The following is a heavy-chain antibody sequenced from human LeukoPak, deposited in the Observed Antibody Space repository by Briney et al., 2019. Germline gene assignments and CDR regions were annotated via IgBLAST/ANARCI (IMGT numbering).Heavy chain of an antibody. CDR2: ISAYNGNT. CDR1: GYTFTSYG. D-gene: IGHD2-15*01. V-gene: IGHV1-18*01. J-gene: IGHJ6*03. Sequence: ASVKVSCKASGYTFTSYGISWVRQAPGQGLEWMGWISAYNGNTNYAQKPQGRVTMTTDTSTSTAYMELRSLRSDDTAVYYCARARTAATYRSYYYYYYMDVWGKGTTVTVSS. CDR3: ARARTAATYRSYYYYYYMDV.